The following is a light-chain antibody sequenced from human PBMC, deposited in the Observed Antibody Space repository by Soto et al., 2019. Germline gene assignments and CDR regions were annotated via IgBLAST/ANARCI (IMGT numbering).Light chain of an antibody. V-gene: IGKV1-5*01. CDR2: DAS. Sequence: DIQMTQSPSTLSASVGDRVTITCRASQSISSWLAWYQQKPVKAPKLLVYDASSLESGVPSRFSGSGSGTEFTLTFSTLQREAFATYYCRQGYTTPTFGHWTKGE. CDR3: RQGYTTPT. J-gene: IGKJ1*01. CDR1: QSISSW.